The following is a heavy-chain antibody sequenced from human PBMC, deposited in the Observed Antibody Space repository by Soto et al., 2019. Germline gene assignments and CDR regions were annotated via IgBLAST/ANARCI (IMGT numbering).Heavy chain of an antibody. V-gene: IGHV3-11*03. CDR1: GFTFSDYY. Sequence: GGSLRLSCAASGFTFSDYYMSWIRQAPGKGLEWVSYISSSSSYTNYADSVKGRFTISRDNAKNSLYLQMNSLRAEDTAVYYCARTYYYDSSGSPGFDYWGQGTLVTVSS. CDR3: ARTYYYDSSGSPGFDY. D-gene: IGHD3-22*01. J-gene: IGHJ4*02. CDR2: ISSSSSYT.